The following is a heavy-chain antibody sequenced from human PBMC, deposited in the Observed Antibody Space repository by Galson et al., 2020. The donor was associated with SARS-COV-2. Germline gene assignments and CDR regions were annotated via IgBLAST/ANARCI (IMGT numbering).Heavy chain of an antibody. J-gene: IGHJ5*02. CDR1: GYTLTELS. CDR2: SDPEDGQT. CDR3: AIAPPVYSKHGRFDA. V-gene: IGHV1-24*01. Sequence: ASVKVSCKVSGYTLTELSMHWVRQAPGKGLEWMGGSDPEDGQTIYAQKFQGRDTMTEDTSTDTAYMELSTLRSEDTAVYYCAIAPPVYSKHGRFDAWGQGTLVTVAS. D-gene: IGHD6-13*01.